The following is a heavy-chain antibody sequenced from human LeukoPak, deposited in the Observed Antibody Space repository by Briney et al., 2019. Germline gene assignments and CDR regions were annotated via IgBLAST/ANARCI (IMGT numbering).Heavy chain of an antibody. D-gene: IGHD2-21*01. CDR1: GGSIDFTNY. V-gene: IGHV4-4*02. CDR3: TRENRPFCPFVY. Sequence: SETLSLTCGVSGGSIDFTNYWSWVRQAPGKGLEWIGEISHSGTTNYNPSLRSRVTMFLDRANNQFSLSLTSVTAADSAVYYCTRENRPFCPFVYWGQGVLVTVSS. CDR2: ISHSGTT. J-gene: IGHJ4*02.